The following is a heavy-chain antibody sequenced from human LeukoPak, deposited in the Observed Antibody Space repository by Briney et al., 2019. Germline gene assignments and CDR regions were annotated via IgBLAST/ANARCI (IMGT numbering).Heavy chain of an antibody. CDR3: AKVYQGSGSDPKSYDY. V-gene: IGHV3-74*01. Sequence: GGSLRLSCAASGFTFNNYWVHWVRQVPGKGLVWVSRINPAGSSTSYADSVKGRFTISRDNAKNTVYLQMNSLRAEDTAVYYCAKVYQGSGSDPKSYDYWGQGTLVTVSS. J-gene: IGHJ4*02. CDR2: INPAGSST. CDR1: GFTFNNYW. D-gene: IGHD3-10*01.